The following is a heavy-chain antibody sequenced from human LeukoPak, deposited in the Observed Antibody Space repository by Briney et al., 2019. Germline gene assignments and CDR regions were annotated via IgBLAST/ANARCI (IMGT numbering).Heavy chain of an antibody. CDR1: GLIFSDHY. Sequence: GGSLRLSCAVSGLIFSDHYIDWVRQAPGKGLEWVGRSRNKAQSFTTHYAASVKGRFTISRDDSKNSLYLQMDSLKTEDTAVYYCARPPYAGSYSIDYWGQGTLVT. D-gene: IGHD1-26*01. J-gene: IGHJ4*02. V-gene: IGHV3-72*01. CDR2: SRNKAQSFTT. CDR3: ARPPYAGSYSIDY.